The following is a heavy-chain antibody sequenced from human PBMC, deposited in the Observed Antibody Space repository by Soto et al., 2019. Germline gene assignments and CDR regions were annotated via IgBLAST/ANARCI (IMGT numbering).Heavy chain of an antibody. J-gene: IGHJ3*02. V-gene: IGHV3-33*01. CDR1: GFSVSNYG. Sequence: QVQLVESGGGVVQPGQSLRLSCAASGFSVSNYGMHWVRQAPGKGLEWVAVVWKDGNTKHYGDSVKGRFTISRDNSKNTLELQMSSLRGEDTAVYCCARGEAWTDEAFDIWGQGTRVTVSS. D-gene: IGHD5-12*01. CDR3: ARGEAWTDEAFDI. CDR2: VWKDGNTK.